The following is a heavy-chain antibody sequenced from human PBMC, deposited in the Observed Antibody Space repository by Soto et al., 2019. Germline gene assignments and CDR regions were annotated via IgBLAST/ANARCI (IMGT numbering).Heavy chain of an antibody. CDR3: ARDEGGYDILTGYYKAHHFDY. CDR1: GYTFTHFY. D-gene: IGHD3-9*01. J-gene: IGHJ4*02. CDR2: ISPHNFNT. V-gene: IGHV1-18*01. Sequence: XSVKVSCKASGYTFTHFYITWVRQAPVQGLEWMGAISPHNFNTNYAQKFRGRVTLTTEKSTNTAYMDLRSLTSDDTAVYYCARDEGGYDILTGYYKAHHFDYWGQGVPVTVSS.